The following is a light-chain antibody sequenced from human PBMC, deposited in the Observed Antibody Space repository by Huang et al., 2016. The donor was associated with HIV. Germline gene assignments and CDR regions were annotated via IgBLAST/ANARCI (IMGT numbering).Light chain of an antibody. J-gene: IGKJ1*01. CDR2: GAS. CDR1: QSVFNNN. CDR3: QQYGSSLA. V-gene: IGKV3-20*01. Sequence: EIVLTQSPGILSLSPGESATLSCRASQSVFNNNDLAWYQQKPGQAPRLLIFGASSTATGISDRFRGSGSGTDFTLTIIRLEPEDFAVYYCQQYGSSLAFGPGTKVEIK.